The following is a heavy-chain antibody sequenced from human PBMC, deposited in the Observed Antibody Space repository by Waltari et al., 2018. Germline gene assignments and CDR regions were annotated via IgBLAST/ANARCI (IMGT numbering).Heavy chain of an antibody. CDR2: IYHSGSS. J-gene: IGHJ4*02. CDR3: ARLGWGGGYYFDY. Sequence: QVQLQESGPGLVKPSETLSLTCAVSGYSISSGYYWGWIRQPPGKGLEWIGSIYHSGSSYYTPSLKSRVTISVDTSKNQFSLKLSSVTAADTAVYYCARLGWGGGYYFDYWGQGTLVTVSS. D-gene: IGHD3-16*01. V-gene: IGHV4-38-2*01. CDR1: GYSISSGYY.